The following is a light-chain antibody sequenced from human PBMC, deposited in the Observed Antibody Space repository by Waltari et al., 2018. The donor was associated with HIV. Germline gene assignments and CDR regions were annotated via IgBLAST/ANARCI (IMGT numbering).Light chain of an antibody. Sequence: QSVLTQPPSVSGAPGQRVTISCTGGSSNIGAGYDVHWYQRLPGTAPKLLILATFNRPSGVPDRFSCSSSGTSASLAIPGLQAEDEADYYGQSYDSSLTMVFGGGTKVTVL. CDR2: ATF. J-gene: IGLJ2*01. CDR3: QSYDSSLTMV. V-gene: IGLV1-40*01. CDR1: SSNIGAGYD.